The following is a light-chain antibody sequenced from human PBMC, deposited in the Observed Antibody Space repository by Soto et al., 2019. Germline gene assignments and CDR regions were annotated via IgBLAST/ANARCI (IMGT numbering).Light chain of an antibody. Sequence: SYELTQPPSVSVALGQSARITCGGDFIGTKNVHWYRQKPGQAPVLVIHRDTNRPSGIPERISGSNSGNTATLTISRAQVGYEADYYSQVWDSSTGVVFGGGTQLTVL. CDR1: FIGTKN. J-gene: IGLJ2*01. CDR3: QVWDSSTGVV. V-gene: IGLV3-9*01. CDR2: RDT.